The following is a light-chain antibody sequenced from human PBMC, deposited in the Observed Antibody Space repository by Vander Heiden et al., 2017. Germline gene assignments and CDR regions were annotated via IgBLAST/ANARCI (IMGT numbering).Light chain of an antibody. CDR2: DVS. J-gene: IGLJ2*01. V-gene: IGLV2-14*01. Sequence: QSALTQPASVSGSPGQSITISCTGTSSDVGGYNYVSWYQQHPGKAPKLMMYDVSNRPSGVSNRFSGSKSGNTASLTISGLQAEDEADYYCSSYTSSSTLCGGGTKLTVL. CDR1: SSDVGGYNY. CDR3: SSYTSSSTL.